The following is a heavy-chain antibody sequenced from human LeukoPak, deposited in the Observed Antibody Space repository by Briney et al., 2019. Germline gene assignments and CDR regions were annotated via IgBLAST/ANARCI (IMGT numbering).Heavy chain of an antibody. D-gene: IGHD1/OR15-1a*01. CDR3: ARDSSTSYYYGMDV. V-gene: IGHV4-34*01. CDR1: GGSFSGYY. J-gene: IGHJ6*02. CDR2: INHSGST. Sequence: SETLSLICAVYGGSFSGYYWSWIRQPPGKGREWMGEINHSGSTNYNPSLKSRVTVSVDTSKNQFSLKLSSVTAADTAVYYCARDSSTSYYYGMDVWGQGTTVTVSS.